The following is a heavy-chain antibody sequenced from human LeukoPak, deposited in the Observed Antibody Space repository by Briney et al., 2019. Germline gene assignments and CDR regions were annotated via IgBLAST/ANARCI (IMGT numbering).Heavy chain of an antibody. V-gene: IGHV3-7*01. D-gene: IGHD6-6*01. CDR2: IKQDGSEK. CDR1: GFTFSSYW. J-gene: IGHJ6*03. Sequence: PGGSLRLSCAASGFTFSSYWMSWVRQAPGKGLEWVANIKQDGSEKYYVDSVKGRSTISRDNAKNSLYLQMNSLRAEDTAVYYCAREGAARAKFYYYYYYMDVWGKGTTVTVSS. CDR3: AREGAARAKFYYYYYYMDV.